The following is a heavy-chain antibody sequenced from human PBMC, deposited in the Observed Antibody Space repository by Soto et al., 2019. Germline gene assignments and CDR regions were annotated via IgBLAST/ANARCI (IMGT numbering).Heavy chain of an antibody. J-gene: IGHJ2*01. CDR3: ARGYYTSWYWFDR. Sequence: QVQLQESGPGLVKPSETLSLTCTVSVSGGSVSTGGHYWSWIRQPQGKGLEWIGYIYYSGSTNYNPSLKSRVTISVGTSKSQFSLKMTSVTAADTAVYYCARGYYTSWYWFDRWGRGTLVTVSS. D-gene: IGHD6-13*01. CDR1: GGSVSTGGHY. V-gene: IGHV4-61*08. CDR2: IYYSGST.